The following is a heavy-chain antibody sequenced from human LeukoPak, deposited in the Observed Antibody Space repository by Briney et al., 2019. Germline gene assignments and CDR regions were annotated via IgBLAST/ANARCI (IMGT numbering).Heavy chain of an antibody. CDR2: ISGSGGST. Sequence: GGSLRLSCAASGFTFSNYPMSWVRQAPGKGLEWVSVISGSGGSTYYADSVKGRFTISRDNSKNTLYVQMNSLRDEDTAVYYCAKHLYYDSGAYHTLSSFDYWGQGTLVTVSS. J-gene: IGHJ4*02. CDR3: AKHLYYDSGAYHTLSSFDY. CDR1: GFTFSNYP. D-gene: IGHD3-22*01. V-gene: IGHV3-23*01.